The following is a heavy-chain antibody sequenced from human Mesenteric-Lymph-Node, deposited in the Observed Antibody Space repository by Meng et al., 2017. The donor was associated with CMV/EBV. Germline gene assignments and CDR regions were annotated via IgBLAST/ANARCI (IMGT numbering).Heavy chain of an antibody. CDR1: GFTFSGYA. CDR3: AKTGSGSYVDS. V-gene: IGHV3-30*02. CDR2: LRYDGSNK. D-gene: IGHD1-26*01. Sequence: GESLTISCAASGFTFSGYAMHWVRQAPGKGLEWVSFLRYDGSNKHYADSVKGRFTISRDNSENTLYLQMNSLRPEDTAVYYCAKTGSGSYVDSWGQGTLVTVSS. J-gene: IGHJ4*02.